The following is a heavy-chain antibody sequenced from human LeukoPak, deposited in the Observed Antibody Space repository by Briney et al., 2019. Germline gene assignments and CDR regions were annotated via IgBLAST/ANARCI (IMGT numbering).Heavy chain of an antibody. CDR3: ARQDLDSSSGWYNRRPYFDY. Sequence: SETLSLTCAVYGGSFSGYYWSWIRQPPGKGLEWIGEINHSGSTNYNPSLKSRVTISVDTSKNQFSLKLSSVTAADTAVYYCARQDLDSSSGWYNRRPYFDYWGQGTLVTVSS. CDR1: GGSFSGYY. J-gene: IGHJ4*02. CDR2: INHSGST. D-gene: IGHD6-19*01. V-gene: IGHV4-34*01.